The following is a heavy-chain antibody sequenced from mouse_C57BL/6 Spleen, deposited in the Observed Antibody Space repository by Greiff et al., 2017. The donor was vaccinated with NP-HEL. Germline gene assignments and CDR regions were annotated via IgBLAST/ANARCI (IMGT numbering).Heavy chain of an antibody. CDR1: GYTFTSYW. J-gene: IGHJ1*03. CDR2: INPSSGYT. V-gene: IGHV1-7*01. D-gene: IGHD2-3*01. CDR3: ARSMMVTSRWYFDV. Sequence: QVQLKQSGAELAKPGASVKLSCKASGYTFTSYWMHWVKQRPGQGLEWIGYINPSSGYTKYNQKFKDTATLPADKSSSTAYMQLSSLTDEDSAVYYCARSMMVTSRWYFDVWGTGTTVTVSS.